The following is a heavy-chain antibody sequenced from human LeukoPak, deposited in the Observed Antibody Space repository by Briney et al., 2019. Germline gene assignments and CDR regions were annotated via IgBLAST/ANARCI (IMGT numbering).Heavy chain of an antibody. D-gene: IGHD5-18*01. Sequence: GGSLRLSCAASGFTFSSYAMSWVRQAPGKGLEWVSAISDYGGSTYYADSVKGRFTISRDNSKNTLYLQMNSLRAEDTAVYYCARRVDGQGYSSFDNWGQGTLVTVSS. CDR1: GFTFSSYA. V-gene: IGHV3-23*01. CDR3: ARRVDGQGYSSFDN. CDR2: ISDYGGST. J-gene: IGHJ4*02.